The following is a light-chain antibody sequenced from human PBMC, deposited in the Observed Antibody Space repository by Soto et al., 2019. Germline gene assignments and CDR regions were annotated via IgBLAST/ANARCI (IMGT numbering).Light chain of an antibody. J-gene: IGKJ1*01. CDR3: QQRSSWWT. CDR1: QSVSSY. CDR2: DAS. Sequence: EIVLTQSPATLSLSPGERATLSCRASQSVSSYLAWYQQKPGQAPRLLIYDASNRATGIPARLSGSGSGIDFTLTISSLEPEDFAVYYCQQRSSWWTFGQGTKVEIK. V-gene: IGKV3-11*01.